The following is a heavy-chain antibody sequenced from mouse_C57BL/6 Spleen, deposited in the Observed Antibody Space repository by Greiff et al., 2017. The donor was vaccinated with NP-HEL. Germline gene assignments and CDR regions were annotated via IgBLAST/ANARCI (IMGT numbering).Heavy chain of an antibody. D-gene: IGHD1-1*01. CDR1: GYTFTNYW. V-gene: IGHV1-63*01. CDR2: IYPGGGYT. CDR3: ARERNGSSDFDY. Sequence: QVHVKQSGAELVRPGTSVKMSCKASGYTFTNYWIGWAKQRPGHGLEWIGDIYPGGGYTNYNEKFKGKATLTADKSSSTAYMKFSSQTSEDSAIYYCARERNGSSDFDYWGQGTTLTVSS. J-gene: IGHJ2*01.